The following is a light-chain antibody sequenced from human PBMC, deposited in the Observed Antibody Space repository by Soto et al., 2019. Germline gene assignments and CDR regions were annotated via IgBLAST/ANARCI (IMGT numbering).Light chain of an antibody. V-gene: IGKV3-20*01. CDR3: QQYADLPYT. Sequence: EIVLTQSPGTLSLSPGERATLSCMASQTLTTRFLAWYQQKPGQAPRLLIYGASSRATGIPDRFSGSGSGTQYTLPISILEPEDFAVYSCQQYADLPYTFGHGTTLEIQ. CDR2: GAS. CDR1: QTLTTRF. J-gene: IGKJ2*01.